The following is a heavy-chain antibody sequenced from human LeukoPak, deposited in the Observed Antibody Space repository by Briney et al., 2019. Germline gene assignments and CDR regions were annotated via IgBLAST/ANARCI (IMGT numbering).Heavy chain of an antibody. CDR1: GSTFSSYA. Sequence: GGSLRLSCAASGSTFSSYAMHWVRQAPGKGLEWVAVISYDGSNKYYADSVKGRFTISRDNSKNTLYLQMNSLRAEDTAVYYCASLLFGSFQHWGQGTLVTVSS. J-gene: IGHJ1*01. CDR2: ISYDGSNK. D-gene: IGHD3-10*01. V-gene: IGHV3-30-3*01. CDR3: ASLLFGSFQH.